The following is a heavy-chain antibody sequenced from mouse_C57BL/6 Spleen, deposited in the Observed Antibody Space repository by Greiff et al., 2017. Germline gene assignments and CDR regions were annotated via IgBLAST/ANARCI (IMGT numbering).Heavy chain of an antibody. CDR3: ASGLFFMDY. CDR2: IYPGDGDT. J-gene: IGHJ4*01. CDR1: GYAFSSSW. Sequence: QVQLQQSGPELVKPGASVKISCKASGYAFSSSWMNWVKQRPGKGLEWIGRIYPGDGDTNYNGKFKGKATMTADKSSSTTYMQLSSLTSEDSAVYFCASGLFFMDYWGQGTSVTVSS. V-gene: IGHV1-82*01.